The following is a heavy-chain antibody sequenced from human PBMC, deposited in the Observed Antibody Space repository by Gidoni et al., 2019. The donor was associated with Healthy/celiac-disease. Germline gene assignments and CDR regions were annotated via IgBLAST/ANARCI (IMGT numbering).Heavy chain of an antibody. Sequence: QVQLQELGPGLMKPSETLSLTCPAPGGSISSYYRSWIRQPPGKGLDWIGYIYYSGSTNNNHTLKSRVTISVDTTKNQFSLKLSSVTAADTAVYYCATAQRYYYEFWSGPWSWGQGTLVTVSS. D-gene: IGHD3-3*01. CDR2: IYYSGST. V-gene: IGHV4-59*01. CDR1: GGSISSYY. CDR3: ATAQRYYYEFWSGPWS. J-gene: IGHJ5*02.